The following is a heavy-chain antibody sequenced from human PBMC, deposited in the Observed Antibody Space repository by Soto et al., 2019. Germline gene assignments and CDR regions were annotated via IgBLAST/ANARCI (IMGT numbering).Heavy chain of an antibody. CDR3: ASSAA. CDR1: GFSFSSYG. J-gene: IGHJ5*02. Sequence: GGSLRLSCAASGFSFSSYGMHWVRQAPGKGLEWVAVIWYDGSNTYYADPVKGRFTISRDNSKNTLFLQMNSLRDEDTAVYYCASSAAWGRGTLVTVYS. V-gene: IGHV3-33*01. D-gene: IGHD1-26*01. CDR2: IWYDGSNT.